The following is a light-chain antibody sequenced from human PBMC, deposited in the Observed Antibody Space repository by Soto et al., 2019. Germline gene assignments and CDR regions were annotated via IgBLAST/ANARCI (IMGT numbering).Light chain of an antibody. V-gene: IGLV2-8*01. Sequence: QSALTQPPSASGSPGQSVTISCTGTSSDVGRYNYISWYQQRPGKAPKLIIYEVSKRPSGVPDRLSGFKYGNTASLTVSGLQAEDEADYYCCSYAGSYTWVFGSGTKVTV. CDR2: EVS. CDR1: SSDVGRYNY. J-gene: IGLJ1*01. CDR3: CSYAGSYTWV.